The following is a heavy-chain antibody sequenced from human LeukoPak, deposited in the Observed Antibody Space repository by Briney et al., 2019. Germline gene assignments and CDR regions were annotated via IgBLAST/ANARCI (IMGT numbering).Heavy chain of an antibody. J-gene: IGHJ6*02. CDR3: ASQRGAVVPAYGMDV. CDR2: INHSGST. Sequence: SETLSLTCAVYGGSFSGYYWSWIRQPPGKGLEWIGEINHSGSTNYNPSLKSRVTISVDTSKNQFSLKLSSVTAADTAVYYCASQRGAVVPAYGMDVWGQGTTVTVSS. V-gene: IGHV4-34*01. CDR1: GGSFSGYY. D-gene: IGHD2-2*01.